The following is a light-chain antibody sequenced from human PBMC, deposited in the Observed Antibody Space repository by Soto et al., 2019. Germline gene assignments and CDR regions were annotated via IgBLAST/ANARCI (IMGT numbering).Light chain of an antibody. V-gene: IGLV1-44*01. J-gene: IGLJ2*01. Sequence: QSVLTQPPSASGPPGQRVTISCSGTSSNIGSNTVNWYHQLPGTAPKHLIYSNIQRPSGVPDRFSGSKSGTSASLAISGLQSEDEADYYCAAWADSLNGLVFGGGTQLTVL. CDR2: SNI. CDR1: SSNIGSNT. CDR3: AAWADSLNGLV.